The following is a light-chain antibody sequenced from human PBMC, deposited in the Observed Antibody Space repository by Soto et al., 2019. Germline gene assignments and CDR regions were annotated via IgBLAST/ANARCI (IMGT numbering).Light chain of an antibody. J-gene: IGLJ3*02. CDR2: RNN. CDR3: AAWDDSLSGVV. Sequence: QSVLTQPPSASGTPXQRVTIXCSGSSSNIGSNYVYWYQQLPGTAPKLLIYRNNQRPSGVPDRFSGSKSGTSASLAISGLRSEDEANYYCAAWDDSLSGVVFGGGTKLTVL. CDR1: SSNIGSNY. V-gene: IGLV1-47*01.